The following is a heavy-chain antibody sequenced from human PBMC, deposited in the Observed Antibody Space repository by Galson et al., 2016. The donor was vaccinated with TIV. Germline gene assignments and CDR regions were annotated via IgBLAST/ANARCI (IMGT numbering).Heavy chain of an antibody. CDR3: ARAAGRNGATCHATCESFDF. V-gene: IGHV6-1*01. CDR2: TYCRSRCYY. D-gene: IGHD3-10*01. CDR1: GDSVSSNSAA. Sequence: CAISGDSVSSNSAAWNWIRQSPSRGLEWLGRTYCRSRCYYDYAVSVKSRITIESDTSKNQFSLQLNSVTSEDTAVYYCARAAGRNGATCHATCESFDFWGQGLKVTVSA. J-gene: IGHJ3*01.